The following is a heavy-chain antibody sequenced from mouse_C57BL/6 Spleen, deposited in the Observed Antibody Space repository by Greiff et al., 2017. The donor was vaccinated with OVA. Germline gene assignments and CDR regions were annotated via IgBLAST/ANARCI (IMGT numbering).Heavy chain of an antibody. V-gene: IGHV3-6*01. CDR1: GYSITSDYY. D-gene: IGHD2-3*01. J-gene: IGHJ4*01. CDR3: ARDGYYGVDY. Sequence: EVQLVESGPGLVKPSQSLSLTCSVTGYSITSDYYWNWIRQFPGNKLEWMGYIRYDGSNNYNPSLKNRITITRDTSKNQFYLKLNSVTTEDTATYYCARDGYYGVDYWGQGTSVTVSS. CDR2: IRYDGSN.